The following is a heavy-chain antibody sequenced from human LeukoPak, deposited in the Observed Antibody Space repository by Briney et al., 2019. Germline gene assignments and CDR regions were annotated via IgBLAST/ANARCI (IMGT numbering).Heavy chain of an antibody. Sequence: SETLSLTCTVSGYSISSGYYWGWIRPPPGKGLEWIGTIYHSGSTYYNPSLKSRVTISVDTSKNQFSLKLTSVTAADTAVYYCARVRGYCSSTICYRYYFDYWGQGTLVTVSS. CDR1: GYSISSGYY. J-gene: IGHJ4*02. CDR2: IYHSGST. CDR3: ARVRGYCSSTICYRYYFDY. D-gene: IGHD2-2*01. V-gene: IGHV4-38-2*02.